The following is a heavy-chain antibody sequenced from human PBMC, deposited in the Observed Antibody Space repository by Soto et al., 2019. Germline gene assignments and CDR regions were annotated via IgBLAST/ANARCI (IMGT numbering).Heavy chain of an antibody. D-gene: IGHD6-13*01. CDR2: ISWDGGST. Sequence: GGSLRLSCAASGFTFDDYTMHWVRQAPGKGLEWVSLISWDGGSTYYADSVKGRFTIARDNSKNSLYLRMNSLRTEDTALYFCAKPAAADSRNWYFDLWGRGTLVTVTS. CDR1: GFTFDDYT. V-gene: IGHV3-43*01. J-gene: IGHJ2*01. CDR3: AKPAAADSRNWYFDL.